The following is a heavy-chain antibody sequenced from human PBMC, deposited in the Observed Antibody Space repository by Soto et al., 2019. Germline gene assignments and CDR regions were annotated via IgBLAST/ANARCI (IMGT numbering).Heavy chain of an antibody. CDR3: TTDSYINMPIVRFDY. V-gene: IGHV3-15*07. D-gene: IGHD2-2*01. CDR1: GFIFSNAW. Sequence: GGSVRLSCAASGFIFSNAWVNWVRQAPGKGLEWVGRIKSKADGGTTDFAAPVKGRFAISRDDSMNMMYMQMSSLRTEDTAVYYCTTDSYINMPIVRFDYWGQGTLVTVS. CDR2: IKSKADGGTT. J-gene: IGHJ4*02.